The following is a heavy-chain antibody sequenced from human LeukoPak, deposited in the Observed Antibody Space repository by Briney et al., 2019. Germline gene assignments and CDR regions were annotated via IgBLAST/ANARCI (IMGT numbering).Heavy chain of an antibody. CDR2: IYYSGST. Sequence: SETLSLTCTVSGGSISSGDYYWSWIRQPPGKGLEWIGYIYYSGSTYYNPSLKSRVTISVDTSKNQFSLKLSSVTAADTAVYYCARALQDIVVVPALDYWGQGTLGTVSS. V-gene: IGHV4-30-4*01. J-gene: IGHJ4*02. CDR1: GGSISSGDYY. CDR3: ARALQDIVVVPALDY. D-gene: IGHD2-2*01.